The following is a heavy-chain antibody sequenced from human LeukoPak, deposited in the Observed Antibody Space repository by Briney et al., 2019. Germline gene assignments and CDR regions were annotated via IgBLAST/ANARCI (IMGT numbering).Heavy chain of an antibody. V-gene: IGHV3-23*01. Sequence: GGSLRLSCAASGFSFSSYAMSWVRQAPGKGLEWVSTINTGVSGTFYADSVKGRFTISRDNSKNTLYLQMNSLRAEDTAVYYCARHQQLTYYGMDVWGQGTTVTVSS. CDR2: INTGVSGT. CDR3: ARHQQLTYYGMDV. D-gene: IGHD6-13*01. CDR1: GFSFSSYA. J-gene: IGHJ6*02.